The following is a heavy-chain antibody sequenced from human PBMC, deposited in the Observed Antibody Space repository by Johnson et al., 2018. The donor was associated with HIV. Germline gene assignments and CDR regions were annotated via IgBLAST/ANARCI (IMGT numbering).Heavy chain of an antibody. Sequence: QVQLVESGGGLVKPGGSLRLSCAASGFTFSDAWMGWVRQAPGKGLEWVAVISYDGNNKYYADSVKGRFTISRDNSKNTLYLQMNSLRAEDTAVYYCAKERAYIRTFDIWGQGTLVTVSS. V-gene: IGHV3-30*18. D-gene: IGHD5-18*01. CDR3: AKERAYIRTFDI. CDR1: GFTFSDAW. J-gene: IGHJ3*02. CDR2: ISYDGNNK.